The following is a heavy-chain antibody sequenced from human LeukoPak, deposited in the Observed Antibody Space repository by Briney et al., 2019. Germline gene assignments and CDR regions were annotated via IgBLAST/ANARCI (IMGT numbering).Heavy chain of an antibody. CDR3: ARGRRNYYDSSGYLFDY. CDR2: IYYSGST. Sequence: SATLSLTCTVSGGSISSYYWSWIRQPPGKGLEWSGYIYYSGSTNYNPSLKSRVTISVDTSKNQFSLKLSSVTAVDTAVYYCARGRRNYYDSSGYLFDYWGQGTLVTVSS. CDR1: GGSISSYY. J-gene: IGHJ4*02. D-gene: IGHD3-22*01. V-gene: IGHV4-59*01.